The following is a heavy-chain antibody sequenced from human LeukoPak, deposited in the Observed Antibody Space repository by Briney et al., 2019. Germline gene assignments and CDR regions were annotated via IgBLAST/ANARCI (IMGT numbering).Heavy chain of an antibody. V-gene: IGHV3-23*01. Sequence: GGTLRLSCAASGFTFSSYWMHRVPQAPGKGLVWVSALSGSCGATYYANSGKGGFTSSRDNSKNTLYRQMTSLRAEDTAVYHCAKAHSKVGSDSYLDYWGQGTLVTVSS. CDR1: GFTFSSYW. J-gene: IGHJ4*02. CDR2: LSGSCGAT. CDR3: AKAHSKVGSDSYLDY. D-gene: IGHD3-10*01.